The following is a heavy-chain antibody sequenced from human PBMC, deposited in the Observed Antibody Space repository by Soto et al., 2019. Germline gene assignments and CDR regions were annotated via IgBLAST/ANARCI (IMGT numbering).Heavy chain of an antibody. CDR1: GFTFNTHW. V-gene: IGHV3-74*01. D-gene: IGHD1-26*01. J-gene: IGHJ4*02. Sequence: QPGGSLRLSCTASGFTFNTHWMHWVRRAPGKGLVWVSRIYFDGITTNYADSVKGRLTVSRDNAKNTVYLHVNTLRDEDTAVYYCARGGAMGVDYWGQGTLVTSPQ. CDR2: IYFDGITT. CDR3: ARGGAMGVDY.